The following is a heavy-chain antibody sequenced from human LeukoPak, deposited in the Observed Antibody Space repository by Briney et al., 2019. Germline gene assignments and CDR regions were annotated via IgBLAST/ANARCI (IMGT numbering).Heavy chain of an antibody. CDR2: ISWNSGSI. CDR1: GFTFDDYA. V-gene: IGHV3-9*01. CDR3: ARDREQHHQLLRTRTLYYFDY. J-gene: IGHJ4*02. Sequence: HPGRSLRLSCAASGFTFDDYAMHWVRQAPGKGLEWVSGISWNSGSIGYADSVKGRFTISRDNAKNSLYLQMNSLRAEDTAVYYCARDREQHHQLLRTRTLYYFDYWGQGTLVTVSS. D-gene: IGHD2-2*01.